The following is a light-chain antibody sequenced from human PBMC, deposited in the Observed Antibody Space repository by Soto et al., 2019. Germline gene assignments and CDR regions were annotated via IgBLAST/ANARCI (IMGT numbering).Light chain of an antibody. Sequence: EIVLTQSPATLSLSPGERATLSCRASQSVSSYLAWYQQKPGQAPRLLSYDASNRATGIPARFSGSGSGTDFALTISRQEPEEFAVYNSQQRSNWPTSGQGTKLEI. CDR2: DAS. J-gene: IGKJ2*01. V-gene: IGKV3-11*01. CDR1: QSVSSY. CDR3: QQRSNWPT.